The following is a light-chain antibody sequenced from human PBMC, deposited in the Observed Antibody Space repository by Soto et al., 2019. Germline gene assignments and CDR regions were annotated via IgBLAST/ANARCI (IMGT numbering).Light chain of an antibody. CDR1: QSMKRRY. CDR3: QQYGSSPPIT. CDR2: AAS. Sequence: EIVLMQSPGTLSLSPGERATLFCRASQSMKRRYLAWYQQKPGQAPRVLIYAASNRATGIPDRFSGSGSGTDFTLTISRLEPEDFAVYYCQQYGSSPPITFGQGTRLEIK. V-gene: IGKV3-20*01. J-gene: IGKJ5*01.